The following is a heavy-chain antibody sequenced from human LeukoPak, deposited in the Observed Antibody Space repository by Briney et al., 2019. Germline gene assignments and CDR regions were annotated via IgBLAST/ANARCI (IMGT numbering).Heavy chain of an antibody. V-gene: IGHV1-69*13. J-gene: IGHJ4*02. D-gene: IGHD4-17*01. CDR1: GGTFISYA. CDR3: ARDAGTVTTFGY. CDR2: IIPIFGTA. Sequence: SVKVSCKASGGTFISYAISWVRQAPGQGLEWMGGIIPIFGTANYAQKFQGRVTITADESTSTAYMELSSLRSEDTAVYYCARDAGTVTTFGYWGQGTLVTVSS.